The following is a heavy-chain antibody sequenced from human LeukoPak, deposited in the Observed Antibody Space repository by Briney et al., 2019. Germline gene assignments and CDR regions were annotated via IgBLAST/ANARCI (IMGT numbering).Heavy chain of an antibody. J-gene: IGHJ4*02. CDR2: IYYSGST. CDR1: GGSISSSSYY. CDR3: AREFDY. V-gene: IGHV4-39*01. Sequence: PSQTLSLTCTVSGGSISSSSYYWGWIRQPPGKGLEWIGSIYYSGSTYYNPSLESRVTISVDTSKNQFSLKLSSVTAADTAVYYCAREFDYWGQGTLVTVSS.